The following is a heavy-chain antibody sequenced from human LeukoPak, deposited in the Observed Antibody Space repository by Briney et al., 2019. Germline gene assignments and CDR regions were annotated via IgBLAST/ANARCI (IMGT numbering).Heavy chain of an antibody. CDR2: IKQDGGEK. D-gene: IGHD1-26*01. CDR1: GFTFGSFS. J-gene: IGHJ4*02. Sequence: PGGSLRLSCAASGFTFGSFSMTWVRQSPGKGLEWVANIKQDGGEKYYADSVKGRFTISRDNARNSLYLQIDSLRAEDTAVYYCARVGSGSYHKLDFWGQGTLVTVSS. V-gene: IGHV3-7*05. CDR3: ARVGSGSYHKLDF.